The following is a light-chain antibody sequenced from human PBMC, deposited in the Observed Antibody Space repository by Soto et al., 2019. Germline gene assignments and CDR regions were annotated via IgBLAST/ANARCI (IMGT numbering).Light chain of an antibody. V-gene: IGKV1-5*03. J-gene: IGKJ4*01. Sequence: DIQMTQSPSTLSASVGDRVTITCRASQSISSWLAWYQQKPGKAPKLLIHEASSLESGVPSRFSGSGSETEFTLTISSLQPDEFATYYCQQYNSYPLTFGGGTKVEIK. CDR3: QQYNSYPLT. CDR2: EAS. CDR1: QSISSW.